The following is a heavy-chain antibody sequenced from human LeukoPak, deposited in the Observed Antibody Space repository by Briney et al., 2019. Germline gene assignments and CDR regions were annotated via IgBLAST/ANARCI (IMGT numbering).Heavy chain of an antibody. CDR3: ARGGRGDAGDY. Sequence: GGSLRLSCAASGFTFSTYAMHWVRQAPGKGLEYVSAISNNGASTYYTNSVKGRFTISRDSSKNTLYLQMGSLRTEDLAVYYCARGGRGDAGDYWGQGTLVTVSS. J-gene: IGHJ4*02. V-gene: IGHV3-64*01. CDR2: ISNNGAST. D-gene: IGHD4-17*01. CDR1: GFTFSTYA.